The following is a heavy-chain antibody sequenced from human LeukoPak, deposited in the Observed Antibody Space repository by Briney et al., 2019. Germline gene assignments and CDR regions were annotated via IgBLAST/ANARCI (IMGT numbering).Heavy chain of an antibody. CDR1: EFSVGSNY. CDR3: AKEDGWLQVFDY. CDR2: IYSGGST. V-gene: IGHV3-53*01. D-gene: IGHD5-24*01. Sequence: GGSLRLSCAASEFSVGSNYMTWVRQAPGKGLEWVSLIYSGGSTYYADSVKGRFTISRDNSKNTLYLQMNSLRAEDTAVYYCAKEDGWLQVFDYWGQGTLVTVSS. J-gene: IGHJ4*02.